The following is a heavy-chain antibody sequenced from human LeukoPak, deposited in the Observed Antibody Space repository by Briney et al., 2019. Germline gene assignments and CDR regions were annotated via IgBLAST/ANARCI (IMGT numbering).Heavy chain of an antibody. Sequence: SETLSLTCTVSGGSISSYYWSWIRQPPGKGLEWMGYIDYSGSTNYNPSLKSRVTIHVARSKNHFSLKLSSVTAEDTAVYYCARFIPTLNPGWVFAYWGGETMVTASS. CDR2: IDYSGST. J-gene: IGHJ4*02. D-gene: IGHD3-16*01. V-gene: IGHV4-59*08. CDR3: ARFIPTLNPGWVFAY. CDR1: GGSISSYY.